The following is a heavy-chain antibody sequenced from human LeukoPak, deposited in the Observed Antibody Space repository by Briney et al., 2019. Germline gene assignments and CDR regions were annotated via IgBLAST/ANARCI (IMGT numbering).Heavy chain of an antibody. CDR2: IYYSGST. D-gene: IGHD3-16*01. CDR3: ARERDRTCWFDP. Sequence: SETLSLTCTVSGGSISSYYWSWIRQPPGKGLEWIGYIYYSGSTNYNPSLKSRVTISVDTSKNQFSLKLSSVTAADTAVYYCARERDRTCWFDPWGQGTLVTVSS. CDR1: GGSISSYY. V-gene: IGHV4-59*01. J-gene: IGHJ5*02.